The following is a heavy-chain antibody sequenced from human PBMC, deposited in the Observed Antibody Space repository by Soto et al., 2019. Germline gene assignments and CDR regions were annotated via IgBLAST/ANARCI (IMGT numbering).Heavy chain of an antibody. J-gene: IGHJ6*02. V-gene: IGHV1-3*01. CDR2: INAGNGNT. Sequence: AASVKVSCKASGYTFTSYAMHWVRQAPGQRLEWMGWINAGNGNTKYSQKFQGRVTITRDTSASTAYMELSSLRSEDTAVYYCARDKRILTGYYYYGMDVWGQGTTVTVSS. CDR3: ARDKRILTGYYYYGMDV. D-gene: IGHD3-9*01. CDR1: GYTFTSYA.